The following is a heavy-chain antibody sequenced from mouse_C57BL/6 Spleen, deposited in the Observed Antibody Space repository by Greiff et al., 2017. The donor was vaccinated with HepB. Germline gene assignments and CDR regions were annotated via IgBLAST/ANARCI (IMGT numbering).Heavy chain of an antibody. CDR1: GYTFTSYW. V-gene: IGHV1-59*01. CDR3: ALDSSGWFAY. Sequence: QVHVKQPGAELVRPGTSVKLSCKASGYTFTSYWMHWVKQRPGQGLEWIGVIDPSDSYTNYNQKFKGKATLTVDTTSSTAYMQLSRLTSEDSAVYYCALDSSGWFAYWGQGTLVTFPA. D-gene: IGHD3-2*02. CDR2: IDPSDSYT. J-gene: IGHJ3*01.